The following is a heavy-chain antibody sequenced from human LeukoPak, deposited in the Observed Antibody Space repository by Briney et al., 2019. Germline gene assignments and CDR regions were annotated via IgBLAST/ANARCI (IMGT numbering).Heavy chain of an antibody. CDR1: GGSISSSSYY. J-gene: IGHJ4*02. D-gene: IGHD6-13*01. V-gene: IGHV4-39*01. Sequence: SETLSLTCTVSGGSISSSSYYWGWIRQPPGKGLEWIGSIYYSGSTYYNPSLKSRVTISVDTPKNQFSLKLSSVTAAGTAVYYCARHLRSSWSYFDYWGQGTLVTVSS. CDR2: IYYSGST. CDR3: ARHLRSSWSYFDY.